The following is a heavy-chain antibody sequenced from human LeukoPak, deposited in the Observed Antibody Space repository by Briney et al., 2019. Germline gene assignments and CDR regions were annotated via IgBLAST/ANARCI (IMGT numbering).Heavy chain of an antibody. V-gene: IGHV4-38-2*02. Sequence: PSETLSLTCTVSDYSISSGYYWGWIRQPPGKGLEWIGSIYYSGSTYYNPSLKSRVTISVDTSKNQFSLKLSSVTAADTAVYYCAREGAYSSSRFMYYYYYYMDVWGKGTTVTVSS. CDR3: AREGAYSSSRFMYYYYYYMDV. J-gene: IGHJ6*03. D-gene: IGHD6-6*01. CDR2: IYYSGST. CDR1: DYSISSGYY.